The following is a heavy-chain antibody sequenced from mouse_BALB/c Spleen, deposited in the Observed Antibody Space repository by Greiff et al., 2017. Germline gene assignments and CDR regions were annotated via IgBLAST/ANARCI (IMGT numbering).Heavy chain of an antibody. CDR2: ISSGGSYT. J-gene: IGHJ4*01. Sequence: EVNLVESGGDLVKPGGSLKLSCAASGFTFSSYGMSWVRQTPDKRLEWVATISSGGSYTYYPDSVKGRFTISRDNAKNTLYLQMSSLKSEDTAMYYCARAMDYWGQGTSVTVSS. CDR3: ARAMDY. CDR1: GFTFSSYG. V-gene: IGHV5-6*01.